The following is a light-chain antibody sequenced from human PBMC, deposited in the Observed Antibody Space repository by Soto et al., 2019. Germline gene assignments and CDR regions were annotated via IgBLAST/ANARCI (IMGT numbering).Light chain of an antibody. V-gene: IGKV3-20*01. Sequence: IVLTQSPGTLSLSPGERATLSCRASQSVSSSYLAWYQQKPGQAPRLLIYGASSRAIGIPDRFSGSGSGTDFTLTINRLEPEDFAVYYCQQYGSSPQYTFGQGTKLEIK. CDR1: QSVSSSY. J-gene: IGKJ2*01. CDR2: GAS. CDR3: QQYGSSPQYT.